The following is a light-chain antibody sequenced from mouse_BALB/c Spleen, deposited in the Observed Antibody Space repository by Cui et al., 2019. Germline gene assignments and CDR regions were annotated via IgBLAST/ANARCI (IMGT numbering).Light chain of an antibody. Sequence: DIKMKQSPSSMYASLGERVTITCKASQDINSYLSWFQQKPGKSPKTLIYRANRLVDGVPSRFSGSGSGQDYSLTISSLEYEDMGIYYCLQYDEFPLTFGAGTKLELK. V-gene: IGKV14-111*01. CDR2: RAN. CDR1: QDINSY. CDR3: LQYDEFPLT. J-gene: IGKJ5*01.